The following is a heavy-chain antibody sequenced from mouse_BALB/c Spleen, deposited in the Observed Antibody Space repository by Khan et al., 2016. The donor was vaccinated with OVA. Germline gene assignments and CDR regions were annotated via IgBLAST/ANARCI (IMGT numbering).Heavy chain of an antibody. D-gene: IGHD4-1*02. CDR1: GYTFTNYG. J-gene: IGHJ1*01. CDR2: INTYTGQP. V-gene: IGHV9-3-1*01. Sequence: QVQLQQSGPELKKPGETVKISCKASGYTFTNYGMNWVKQAPGKGLKWMGWINTYTGQPTYADDFKGRFAFSLETSASTAYLQINSLKNEDTATYFWARSNSYWYFDVCGAGTTVTVSS. CDR3: ARSNSYWYFDV.